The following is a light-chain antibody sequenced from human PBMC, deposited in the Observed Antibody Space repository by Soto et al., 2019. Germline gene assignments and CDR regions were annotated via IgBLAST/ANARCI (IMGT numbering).Light chain of an antibody. Sequence: QSALTQPASVSGSPGQSITISCTGTSSDVGGYNYVSWYQQHPGKAPKLMIYEVSNRPSGVSNRFSGSKSGNTASLTISGLHAEDEADYYCSSYTSSATPGVFGGGTKLTVL. V-gene: IGLV2-14*01. CDR3: SSYTSSATPGV. CDR2: EVS. J-gene: IGLJ2*01. CDR1: SSDVGGYNY.